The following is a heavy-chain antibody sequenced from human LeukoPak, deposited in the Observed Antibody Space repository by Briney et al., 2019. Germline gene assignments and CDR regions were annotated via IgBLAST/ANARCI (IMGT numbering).Heavy chain of an antibody. D-gene: IGHD2-8*01. V-gene: IGHV5-51*01. J-gene: IGHJ4*02. Sequence: GESLKISCKGSGYSFANYWIGWVRQMPGKGLEWMGTIYPGDSDARYSLSFQGQDTISADKSISTAYLQWSSLKASDTAMYYCARRRHCTSGACEDFNYWGQGTLVTVSS. CDR1: GYSFANYW. CDR2: IYPGDSDA. CDR3: ARRRHCTSGACEDFNY.